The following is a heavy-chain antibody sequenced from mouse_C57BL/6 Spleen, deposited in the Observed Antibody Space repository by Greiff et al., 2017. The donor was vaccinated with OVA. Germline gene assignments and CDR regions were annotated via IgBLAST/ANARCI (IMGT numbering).Heavy chain of an antibody. CDR2: ISGGVGNT. Sequence: EVKLVESGGGLVKPGGSLKLSCAASGFTFSSYTMSWVRQTPEKRLEWVATISGGVGNTYYTDSLKGRFTISRDNVKTTLYLQMSSLRSEDTALYYCARHVDYDGGFAYWGQGTMVTVSA. D-gene: IGHD2-4*01. J-gene: IGHJ3*01. CDR1: GFTFSSYT. CDR3: ARHVDYDGGFAY. V-gene: IGHV5-9*01.